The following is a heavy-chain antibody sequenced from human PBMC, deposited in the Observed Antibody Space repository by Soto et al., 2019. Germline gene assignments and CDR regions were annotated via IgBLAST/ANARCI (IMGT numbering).Heavy chain of an antibody. CDR1: GGSISSYY. CDR2: IYYSGST. D-gene: IGHD6-13*01. J-gene: IGHJ4*02. CDR3: ARYAERPSGYSSSWYAKALLD. Sequence: PSETLSLTCTVSGGSISSYYWSWIRQPPGKGLEWIGYIYYSGSTNYNPSLKSRVTISVDTSKNQFSLKLSSVTAADTAVYYCARYAERPSGYSSSWYAKALLDWGQGTLVTVSS. V-gene: IGHV4-59*08.